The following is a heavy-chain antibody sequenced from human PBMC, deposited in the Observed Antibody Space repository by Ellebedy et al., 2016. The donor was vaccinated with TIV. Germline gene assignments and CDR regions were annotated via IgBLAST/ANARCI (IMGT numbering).Heavy chain of an antibody. CDR2: ISSSSSTI. Sequence: GESLKISCAASGFTFSSYSMNWVRQAPGKGLEWVSYISSSSSTIYYADSVKGRFTISRDNAKNSLYLQMNSLRAEDTAVYYCARGEWSGSYYDLTAWYYYGMDVWGQGTTVTVSS. D-gene: IGHD1-26*01. V-gene: IGHV3-48*01. J-gene: IGHJ6*02. CDR3: ARGEWSGSYYDLTAWYYYGMDV. CDR1: GFTFSSYS.